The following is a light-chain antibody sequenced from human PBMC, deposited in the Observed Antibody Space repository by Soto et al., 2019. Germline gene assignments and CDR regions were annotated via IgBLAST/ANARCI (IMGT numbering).Light chain of an antibody. Sequence: IQLTQSPSSLSASVVDSVTVTCRSSQGISSFLAWYQQKPGKAPKLLIYAASTLQSGVPSRFSGSGSGTDFTLTVNSLQPEDFATYYCQQLYRYPFTFGPGTKVDIK. CDR1: QGISSF. V-gene: IGKV1-9*01. CDR3: QQLYRYPFT. J-gene: IGKJ3*01. CDR2: AAS.